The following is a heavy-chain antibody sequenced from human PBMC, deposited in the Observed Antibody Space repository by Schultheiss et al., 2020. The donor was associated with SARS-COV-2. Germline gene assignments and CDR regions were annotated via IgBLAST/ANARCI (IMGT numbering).Heavy chain of an antibody. CDR1: GYTFTSYG. Sequence: ASVKVSCKASGYTFTSYGISWVRQAPGQGLEWMGRINPNSGGTNYAQKFQGRVTMTRDTSISTAYMELSRLRSDDTAVYYCARWVEMATIPYFDYWGQGTLVTVSS. J-gene: IGHJ4*02. CDR2: INPNSGGT. D-gene: IGHD5-24*01. CDR3: ARWVEMATIPYFDY. V-gene: IGHV1-2*06.